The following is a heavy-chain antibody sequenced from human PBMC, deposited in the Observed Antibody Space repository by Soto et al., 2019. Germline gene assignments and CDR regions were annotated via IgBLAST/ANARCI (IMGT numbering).Heavy chain of an antibody. CDR2: ISYDGSNK. Sequence: QVQLVESGGGVVQPGRSLRLSCAASGFTFSSYAMHWVRQAPGKGLEWVAVISYDGSNKYYADSVKGRFTISRDNSKNTLYLQMNSLRAEDTAVYYCARGPDDIVLMVYAPSFDYSGQGTLVTVSS. CDR3: ARGPDDIVLMVYAPSFDY. D-gene: IGHD2-8*01. J-gene: IGHJ4*02. V-gene: IGHV3-30-3*01. CDR1: GFTFSSYA.